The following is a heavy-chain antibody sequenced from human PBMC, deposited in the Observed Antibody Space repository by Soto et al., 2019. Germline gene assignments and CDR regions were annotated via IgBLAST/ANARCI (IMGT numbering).Heavy chain of an antibody. D-gene: IGHD3-16*01. CDR3: VRIRYQLPSSVLWLDP. CDR1: GGFLSESY. J-gene: IGHJ5*02. Sequence: SETLSLTCAVYGGFLSESYWTWIRQPPGKGLEWIGEINHVGGTNYNPSLKSRVTMSVDTSQNQFSLRLISVTAADTAMYFCVRIRYQLPSSVLWLDPWRQGTPVTVSS. V-gene: IGHV4-34*01. CDR2: INHVGGT.